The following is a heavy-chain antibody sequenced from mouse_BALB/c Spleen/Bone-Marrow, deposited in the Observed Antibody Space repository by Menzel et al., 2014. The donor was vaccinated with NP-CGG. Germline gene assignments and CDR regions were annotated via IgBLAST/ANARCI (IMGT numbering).Heavy chain of an antibody. CDR1: GFTFSSFG. V-gene: IGHV5-17*02. Sequence: EVKLVESGGGLVQPGGSRKLSCAASGFTFSSFGMHWVRQTPEKGLEWVAYISSGSSTIYYAGTVKGRFTISRDSPKNTLFLQVTSLRSEDTAMYYCTRGGNWDDFDYWGQGTTLTVSS. D-gene: IGHD4-1*01. CDR3: TRGGNWDDFDY. J-gene: IGHJ2*01. CDR2: ISSGSSTI.